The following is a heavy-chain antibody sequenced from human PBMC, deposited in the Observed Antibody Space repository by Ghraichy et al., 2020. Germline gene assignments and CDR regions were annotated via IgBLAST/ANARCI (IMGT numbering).Heavy chain of an antibody. Sequence: SETLSLTCTVSGGSISSGGYYWSWIRQHPGKGLEWMGYIYYRGSTYYNPSLKSRVTISVDTSKNQFSLKLGSVTAADTAVYYCARERTYGESNRMDVWGQGTTVTVSS. CDR1: GGSISSGGYY. D-gene: IGHD3-10*01. J-gene: IGHJ6*02. CDR2: IYYRGST. CDR3: ARERTYGESNRMDV. V-gene: IGHV4-31*03.